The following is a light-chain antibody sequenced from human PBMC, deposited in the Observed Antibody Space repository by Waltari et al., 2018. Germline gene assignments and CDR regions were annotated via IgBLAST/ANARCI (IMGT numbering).Light chain of an antibody. CDR1: QAISSY. CDR2: GTS. V-gene: IGKV1-9*01. Sequence: IQLTQSPSSLSASVGARVTITCRASQAISSYLAWYQQKPGKAPNLLIYGTSTLQTGVPSRFSGSGSGTDFTLTISSLQPEDFATYYCQQVNSYPATFGGGTKVEIK. J-gene: IGKJ4*01. CDR3: QQVNSYPAT.